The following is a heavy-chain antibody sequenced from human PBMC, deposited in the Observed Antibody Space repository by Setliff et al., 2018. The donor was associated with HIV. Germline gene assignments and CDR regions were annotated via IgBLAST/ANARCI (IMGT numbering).Heavy chain of an antibody. CDR3: ARARITMIGGRLEPYAFDR. CDR1: GASITSHN. Sequence: PSETLSLTCSVSGASITSHNWSWIRQAAGKGLEWIGRIYTRGNTNYNPSLRSRVTMSVDTSKNQFSLKVTSVTAADTAVYYCARARITMIGGRLEPYAFDRWGQGTKVTVSS. CDR2: IYTRGNT. J-gene: IGHJ3*01. D-gene: IGHD3-10*01. V-gene: IGHV4-4*07.